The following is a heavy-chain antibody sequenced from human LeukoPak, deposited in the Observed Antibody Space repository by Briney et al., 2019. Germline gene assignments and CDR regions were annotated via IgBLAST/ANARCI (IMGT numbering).Heavy chain of an antibody. CDR3: AKDMGRDGYNSYYFDY. CDR1: GFTFDDYT. J-gene: IGHJ4*02. Sequence: PGRSLRLSCAASGFTFDDYTMHWVRQAPGKGLEWVSLISWDGGSTYYADSVKGRFTISRDNSKNSLYLQMNSLRTEDTALYYCAKDMGRDGYNSYYFDYWGQGTLVTVSS. CDR2: ISWDGGST. V-gene: IGHV3-43*01. D-gene: IGHD5-24*01.